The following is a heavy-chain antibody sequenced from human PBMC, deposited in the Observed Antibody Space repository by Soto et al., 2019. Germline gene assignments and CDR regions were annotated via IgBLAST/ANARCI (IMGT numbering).Heavy chain of an antibody. D-gene: IGHD6-25*01. J-gene: IGHJ4*02. CDR2: IDPHSNT. V-gene: IGHV5-51*01. Sequence: EVQLVLSGAEVKKPGEHLKISCQGSGYSFSSYWIGWVRQMPGKGLEWMAFIDPHSNTRYSPSFEGQITISADKSISTAYLQSSSLEASATAIYYCARRTYTSGWRHYFDYWGQGTLVTVSS. CDR1: GYSFSSYW. CDR3: ARRTYTSGWRHYFDY.